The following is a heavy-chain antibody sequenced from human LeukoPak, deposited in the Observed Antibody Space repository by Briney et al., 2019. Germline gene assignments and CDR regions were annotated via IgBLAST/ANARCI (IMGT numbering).Heavy chain of an antibody. V-gene: IGHV4-39*07. CDR1: GVSISSSNSY. Sequence: SETLSLTCTVSGVSISSSNSYWGWIRQPPGKGLEWIGSIYYSGNTYYNPSLKSRVTISVDTSKNQFSLKLSSVTAADTAVYYCARAPYYYDSSGYSISNAFDIWGQGTMVTVSS. J-gene: IGHJ3*02. D-gene: IGHD3-22*01. CDR2: IYYSGNT. CDR3: ARAPYYYDSSGYSISNAFDI.